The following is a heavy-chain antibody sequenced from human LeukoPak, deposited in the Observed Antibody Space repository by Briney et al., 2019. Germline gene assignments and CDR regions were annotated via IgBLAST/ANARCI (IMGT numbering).Heavy chain of an antibody. J-gene: IGHJ4*02. CDR3: ARAWDNWNYFENY. CDR2: IYHSGST. D-gene: IGHD1-7*01. V-gene: IGHV4-30-2*01. Sequence: SETLSLTCTVSGGSISSGGYYWSWIRQPPGKGLEWIGYIYHSGSTYYNPSLKSRVTISVDRSKNQFSLKLSSVTAADTAVYYCARAWDNWNYFENYWGQGTLVTVSP. CDR1: GGSISSGGYY.